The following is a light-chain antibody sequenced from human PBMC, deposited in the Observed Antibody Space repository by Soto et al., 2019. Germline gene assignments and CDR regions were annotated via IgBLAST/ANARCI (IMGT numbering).Light chain of an antibody. CDR2: RAS. Sequence: EIVLTQSPGTLSVSPGERATLSSRAGQRVSSSSLAWCQQKPGQAPKVLIYRASIRATGIPDRFTGSGSGTDFTLTISRLEPEDFAVYYCQQRSNWPKTCGHGTKGDIK. CDR3: QQRSNWPKT. J-gene: IGKJ1*01. CDR1: QRVSSSS. V-gene: IGKV3D-20*02.